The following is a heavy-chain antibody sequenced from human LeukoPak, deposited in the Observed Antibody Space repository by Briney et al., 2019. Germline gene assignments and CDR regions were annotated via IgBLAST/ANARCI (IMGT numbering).Heavy chain of an antibody. D-gene: IGHD2-2*01. CDR3: ARGLRYCSSTSCYHYYYGMDV. V-gene: IGHV3-33*01. CDR2: IWYDGGNK. CDR1: GFTFSSYG. J-gene: IGHJ6*02. Sequence: GSLRLSCAASGFTFSSYGMHWVRQAPGKGLEWVAVIWYDGGNKYYADSVKGRFTISRDNSKNTLYLQMNSLRAEDTAVYYCARGLRYCSSTSCYHYYYGMDVWGQGTTVTVSS.